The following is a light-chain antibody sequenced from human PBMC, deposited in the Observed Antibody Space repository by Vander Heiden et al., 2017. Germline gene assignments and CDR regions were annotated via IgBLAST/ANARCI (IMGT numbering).Light chain of an antibody. CDR1: QSISSW. J-gene: IGKJ1*01. V-gene: IGKV1-5*03. CDR2: KAS. Sequence: IQTTQPPSTLSASVGDRVTITCRASQSISSWLAWYQQKPGKAPKLLIYKASSLESGVPSRFSGSGSGTEFTLTISSLQPDDFATYYCQQYNSYPQTFGQGTKVEIK. CDR3: QQYNSYPQT.